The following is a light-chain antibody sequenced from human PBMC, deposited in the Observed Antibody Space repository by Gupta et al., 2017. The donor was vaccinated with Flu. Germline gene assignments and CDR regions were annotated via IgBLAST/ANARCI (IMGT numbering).Light chain of an antibody. Sequence: GQTARITCSGDALPKQYAYWYQQKPGQAPVLVIEKDSERPSGIPERFSGSSSGTTATLTISGVQAEDEADYYCPSADSSGTFVVFGGGTKLTVL. J-gene: IGLJ2*01. V-gene: IGLV3-25*03. CDR3: PSADSSGTFVV. CDR1: ALPKQY. CDR2: KDS.